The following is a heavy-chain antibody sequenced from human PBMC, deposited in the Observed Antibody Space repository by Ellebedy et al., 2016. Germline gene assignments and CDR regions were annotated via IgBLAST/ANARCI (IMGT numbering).Heavy chain of an antibody. Sequence: GGSLRLSCAGSGFTVSNSYMAWVRQAPGKGLEWVSIIYIGGSTFYADSVKGRFTISRDHSDNTLYLQMNSLRAEDTAVYYCVKPLTYAGGAFNYWGQGTLVTVSS. CDR1: GFTVSNSY. CDR2: IYIGGST. V-gene: IGHV3-66*04. D-gene: IGHD3-16*01. J-gene: IGHJ4*02. CDR3: VKPLTYAGGAFNY.